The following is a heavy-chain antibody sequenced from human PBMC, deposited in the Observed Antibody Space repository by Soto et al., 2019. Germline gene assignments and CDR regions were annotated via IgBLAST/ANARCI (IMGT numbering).Heavy chain of an antibody. Sequence: GGSLRLSCAASGFTVSSNYMSWIRQAPGKGLEWVSVIYSGGSTYYADSVKGRFTISRDNSKNMLYLQMNSLRAEDTAVYYCARDSDSSGYFDAFDIWGQGTMVTVSS. D-gene: IGHD3-22*01. CDR2: IYSGGST. CDR3: ARDSDSSGYFDAFDI. V-gene: IGHV3-53*01. J-gene: IGHJ3*02. CDR1: GFTVSSNY.